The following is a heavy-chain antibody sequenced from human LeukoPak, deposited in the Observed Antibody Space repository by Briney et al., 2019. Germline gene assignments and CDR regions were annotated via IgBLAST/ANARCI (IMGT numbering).Heavy chain of an antibody. V-gene: IGHV3-30*04. J-gene: IGHJ4*02. CDR1: GFTFGSYA. CDR2: ISYDGSDK. CDR3: ARAVYRSGGYYFDY. Sequence: GGSPRLACAASGFTFGSYAIQWGRQAPGKWLEWVAVISYDGSDKNYADSVKGRFTISRDNSKNTLYLQMNSLRADDTAVYYCARAVYRSGGYYFDYWGQGTLVIVSS. D-gene: IGHD6-19*01.